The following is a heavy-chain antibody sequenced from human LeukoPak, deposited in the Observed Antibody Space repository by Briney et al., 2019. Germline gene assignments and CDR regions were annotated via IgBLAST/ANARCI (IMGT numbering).Heavy chain of an antibody. Sequence: PGGSLRLSCAASGFTFSNYYMTWLRQTPGKGLEWVSYISSSGDIMDYADSVKGRFTISRDNAKASLYLQMNSLGADDMAIYYCAKGHTCGMIWSQGTLVTVSS. D-gene: IGHD2-15*01. J-gene: IGHJ4*02. V-gene: IGHV3-11*01. CDR3: AKGHTCGMI. CDR2: ISSSGDIM. CDR1: GFTFSNYY.